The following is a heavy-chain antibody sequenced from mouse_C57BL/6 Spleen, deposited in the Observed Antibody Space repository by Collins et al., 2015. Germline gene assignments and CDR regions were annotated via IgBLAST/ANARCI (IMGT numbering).Heavy chain of an antibody. Sequence: QAYLQQSGAELVRPGASVKMSCKASGYTFTSYNMHWVKQTPRQGLEWIGAIYPGNGDTSYNQKFKGKATLTVDKSSSTAYMQLSSLTSEDSAVYFCARDRYYGNYYYAVDYWGQGTSVTVSS. D-gene: IGHD2-1*01. CDR2: IYPGNGDT. J-gene: IGHJ4*01. CDR1: GYTFTSYN. CDR3: ARDRYYGNYYYAVDY. V-gene: IGHV1-12*01.